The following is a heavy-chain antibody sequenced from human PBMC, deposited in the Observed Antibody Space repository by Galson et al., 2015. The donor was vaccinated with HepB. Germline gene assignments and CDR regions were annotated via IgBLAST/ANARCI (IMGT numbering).Heavy chain of an antibody. Sequence: SLRLSCAASGLTFSTYAMTWVRQAPGKGLEWVSSISDSGGSTYYADSVKGRFTISRDTSKNTLYLQMNSLRDDDTAVYYCAKLRGGIAVATTQADYWGQGTLVTVSS. J-gene: IGHJ4*02. CDR2: ISDSGGST. D-gene: IGHD6-19*01. CDR1: GLTFSTYA. CDR3: AKLRGGIAVATTQADY. V-gene: IGHV3-23*01.